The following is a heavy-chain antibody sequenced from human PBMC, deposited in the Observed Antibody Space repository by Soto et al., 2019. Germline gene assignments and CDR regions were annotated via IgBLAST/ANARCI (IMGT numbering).Heavy chain of an antibody. CDR2: ISGSGGST. D-gene: IGHD6-19*01. CDR1: GFTFSSYA. Sequence: GGSLRLSCAASGFTFSSYAMSWVRQAPGKGLEWVSSISGSGGSTYYADSVKGRFTISRDNSKNTLYLQMNSLRREDTAMYYCARDPSPYTSGWYGIDFWGHGTLVTVSS. J-gene: IGHJ4*01. V-gene: IGHV3-23*01. CDR3: ARDPSPYTSGWYGIDF.